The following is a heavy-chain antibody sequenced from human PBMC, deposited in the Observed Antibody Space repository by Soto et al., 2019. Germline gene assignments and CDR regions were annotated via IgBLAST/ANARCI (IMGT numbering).Heavy chain of an antibody. J-gene: IGHJ6*02. CDR1: GGTFSSYA. D-gene: IGHD6-13*01. Sequence: SVKVSCKASGGTFSSYAISWVRQAPGQGLEWVGGIIPIFGTANYAQKFQGRVTITADKSTSTAYMELSSLRSEDTAVYYCASSVAAAAYYYGMDVWGQGTTVTVSS. CDR3: ASSVAAAAYYYGMDV. V-gene: IGHV1-69*06. CDR2: IIPIFGTA.